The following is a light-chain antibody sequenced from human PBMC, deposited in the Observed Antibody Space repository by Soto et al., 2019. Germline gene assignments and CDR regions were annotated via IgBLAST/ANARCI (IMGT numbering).Light chain of an antibody. CDR2: EVS. CDR1: SSDVGDYNY. Sequence: QSVLTQPASVSGSPGQSITISCTGTSSDVGDYNYVSWYQQHPGKAPKLMIYEVSNRPSGVSNRFSGSKSGNTASLTISGLQAADEADYYCSSYSGSNDLYVFGTGTKVTGL. J-gene: IGLJ1*01. CDR3: SSYSGSNDLYV. V-gene: IGLV2-14*01.